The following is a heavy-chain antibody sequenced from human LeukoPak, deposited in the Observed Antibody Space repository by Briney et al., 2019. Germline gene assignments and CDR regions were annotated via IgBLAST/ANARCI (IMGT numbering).Heavy chain of an antibody. J-gene: IGHJ5*02. CDR1: GGSFSGYY. CDR2: IYHSGST. D-gene: IGHD6-13*01. CDR3: AIGRAAAGIHWFDP. Sequence: SETLSLTCAVYGGSFSGYYWSWIRQPPGKGLEWIGSIYHSGSTYYNPSLKSRVTISVDTSKNQFSLKLSSVTAADTAVYYCAIGRAAAGIHWFDPWGQGTLVTVSS. V-gene: IGHV4-34*01.